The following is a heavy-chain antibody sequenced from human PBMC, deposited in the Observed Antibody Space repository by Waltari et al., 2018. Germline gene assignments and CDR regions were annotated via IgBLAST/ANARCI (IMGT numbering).Heavy chain of an antibody. Sequence: EVQLVESGGGLVQPGGSLRLSCAASGFTFSSYWMGWVRQAPGKGLEWVANIKQDGREEYYVDSVKGRFTISRDNAKNSLYLQMSSLRAEDTAVYYCARLNSGYEGFDYWGQGTLVTVSS. D-gene: IGHD5-12*01. J-gene: IGHJ4*02. V-gene: IGHV3-7*01. CDR1: GFTFSSYW. CDR3: ARLNSGYEGFDY. CDR2: IKQDGREE.